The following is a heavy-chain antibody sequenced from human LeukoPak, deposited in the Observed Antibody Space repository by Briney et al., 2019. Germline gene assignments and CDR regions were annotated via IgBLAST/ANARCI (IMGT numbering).Heavy chain of an antibody. CDR3: ARDRATGFDY. Sequence: ASVSVSCKSSGYTFTSYGISWVRQAPGQGLEWMGWINTNTGNPTYAQGFTGRFVFSLDTSVSTAYLQISSLQAEDPAVSYCARDRATGFDYWGQGTLVTVSS. V-gene: IGHV7-4-1*02. CDR1: GYTFTSYG. J-gene: IGHJ4*02. CDR2: INTNTGNP. D-gene: IGHD5-12*01.